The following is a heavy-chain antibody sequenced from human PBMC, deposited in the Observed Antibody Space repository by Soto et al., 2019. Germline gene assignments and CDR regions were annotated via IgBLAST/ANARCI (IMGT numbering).Heavy chain of an antibody. CDR1: EYTFTDYY. Sequence: QVQLVQSGAEVKKPGASVKLSCKSSEYTFTDYYIHWVRQAPGQGLEWMGLINPSGGSTSYPQKFQGRVTLTRDTSTSTVYMELSSLRSEDTAVYYCANAAYSTSWYAFWGQGTLVTVSS. CDR3: ANAAYSTSWYAF. J-gene: IGHJ4*02. CDR2: INPSGGST. V-gene: IGHV1-46*01. D-gene: IGHD6-13*01.